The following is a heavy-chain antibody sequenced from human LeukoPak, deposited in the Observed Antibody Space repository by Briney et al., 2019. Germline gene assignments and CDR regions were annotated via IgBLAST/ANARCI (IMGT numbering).Heavy chain of an antibody. CDR1: GFTFSTYS. CDR3: VRDLDLGGYSSFEY. J-gene: IGHJ4*02. D-gene: IGHD4-23*01. V-gene: IGHV3-74*01. Sequence: GGSLRLSCAASGFTFSTYSMNWVRQAPGKGLEWVSRIKSDGSSSTYADSVKGRFTISRDNAKNSLYLQMNTLRAEDTAVYYCVRDLDLGGYSSFEYWGQGTLVTVSS. CDR2: IKSDGSSS.